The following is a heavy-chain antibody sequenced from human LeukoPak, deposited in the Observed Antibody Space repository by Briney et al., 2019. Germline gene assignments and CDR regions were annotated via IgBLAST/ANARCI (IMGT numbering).Heavy chain of an antibody. Sequence: GASVKVSCKASGYTFTGYYMHWVRQAPGQGLEWMGWINPNSGGTNYAQKFRGWVTMTRDTSISTAYMELSRLRSDDTAVYYCARDGMGFYGSGSSIDYWGQGTLVTVSS. J-gene: IGHJ4*02. CDR1: GYTFTGYY. V-gene: IGHV1-2*04. D-gene: IGHD3-10*01. CDR2: INPNSGGT. CDR3: ARDGMGFYGSGSSIDY.